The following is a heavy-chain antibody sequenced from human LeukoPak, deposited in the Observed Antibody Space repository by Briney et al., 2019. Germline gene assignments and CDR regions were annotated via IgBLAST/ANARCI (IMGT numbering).Heavy chain of an antibody. CDR1: GFPFSDFY. D-gene: IGHD2-15*01. CDR2: VSGGGDTI. Sequence: VGSLRLSCAASGFPFSDFYLSWIRQAPGKGLDFISYVSGGGDTIFYADSVKGRFTISRDTAKNSLYLQMNSLRAEDTAVYYCARVHCSGGGCSSWGQGTLVTVSS. J-gene: IGHJ4*02. CDR3: ARVHCSGGGCSS. V-gene: IGHV3-11*01.